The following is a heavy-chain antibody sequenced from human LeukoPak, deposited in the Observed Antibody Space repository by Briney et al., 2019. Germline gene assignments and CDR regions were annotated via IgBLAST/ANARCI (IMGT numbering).Heavy chain of an antibody. CDR1: GGSINSYY. CDR2: IYYSGST. V-gene: IGHV4-59*08. J-gene: IGHJ5*02. Sequence: SETLSLTCTVSGGSINSYYWNWIRQPPGKGLEGSGYIYYSGSTNYNPSLKSRVTISVDTSKNQFSLKLSSVTAADTAMYYCASYYDSSGTEGWFDPWGQGTLVTVSS. D-gene: IGHD3-22*01. CDR3: ASYYDSSGTEGWFDP.